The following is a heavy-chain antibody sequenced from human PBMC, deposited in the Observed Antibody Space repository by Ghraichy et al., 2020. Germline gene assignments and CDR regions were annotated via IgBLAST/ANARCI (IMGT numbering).Heavy chain of an antibody. D-gene: IGHD2-2*01. V-gene: IGHV4-34*01. J-gene: IGHJ4*02. CDR2: INHSGST. CDR3: ARGGALLGYCSSTCCWAPRYY. Sequence: SETLSLTCAVYGGSFSGYYWSWIRQPPGKGLEWIGEINHSGSTNYNPSLKSRVTISVDTSKNQFSLKLSSVTAADTAVYYCARGGALLGYCSSTCCWAPRYYWVQGTLATVSS. CDR1: GGSFSGYY.